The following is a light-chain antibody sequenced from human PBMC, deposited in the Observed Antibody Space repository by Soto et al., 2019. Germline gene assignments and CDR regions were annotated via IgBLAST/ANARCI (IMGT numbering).Light chain of an antibody. CDR1: QSISTW. J-gene: IGKJ1*01. CDR2: KAF. CDR3: QQYNRYWT. Sequence: DIQMTQSPSTLSASVGDRVTITCRASQSISTWLAWYQHKPGKAPKLLIYKAFTLENGVPSRFSGSGSGTEFTLTITSLQPDDFATYYCQQYNRYWTFGQGTKVEIK. V-gene: IGKV1-5*03.